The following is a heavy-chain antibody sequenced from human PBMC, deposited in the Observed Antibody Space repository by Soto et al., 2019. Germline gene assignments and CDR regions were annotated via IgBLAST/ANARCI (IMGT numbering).Heavy chain of an antibody. CDR3: ATSGGGWYLY. CDR2: LNPNSGDT. Sequence: QVQLVQSGAEVKKPGASVKVSCKDSGYTFSSYDINWVRQATGQGLEWMGWLNPNSGDTGYAQKFQGRVTLTRNTSINTAYIELSGLTSYDTAVYYCATSGGGWYLYWGQGTLVTVSS. CDR1: GYTFSSYD. D-gene: IGHD6-19*01. J-gene: IGHJ4*02. V-gene: IGHV1-8*01.